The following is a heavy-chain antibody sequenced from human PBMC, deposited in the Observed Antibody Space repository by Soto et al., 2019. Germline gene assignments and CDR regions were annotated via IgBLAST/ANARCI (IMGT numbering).Heavy chain of an antibody. V-gene: IGHV5-51*01. J-gene: IGHJ3*02. Sequence: GESLKISCKGSGYSFTSYWIGWVRQMPGKGLEWMGIIYPGDSDTRYSPSFQGQVTISADKSISTAYLQWSSLKASDTAMYYCARRTYYYDSSGYYHAFDIWGQGTMVTVSS. CDR3: ARRTYYYDSSGYYHAFDI. D-gene: IGHD3-22*01. CDR2: IYPGDSDT. CDR1: GYSFTSYW.